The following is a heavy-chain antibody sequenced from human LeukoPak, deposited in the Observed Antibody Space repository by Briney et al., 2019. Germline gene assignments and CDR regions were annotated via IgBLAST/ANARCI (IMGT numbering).Heavy chain of an antibody. Sequence: PGGSLRLSCAASGFIFSTYWMHWVRRAPGGGLVWVSRMNGDGTSTTYADSVTGRFTISRDNAKNTLYLQMNSLRAEDTAVYYCARARDYYDSSGQDWYFDLWGRGTLVTVSS. CDR2: MNGDGTST. V-gene: IGHV3-74*01. D-gene: IGHD3-22*01. CDR1: GFIFSTYW. CDR3: ARARDYYDSSGQDWYFDL. J-gene: IGHJ2*01.